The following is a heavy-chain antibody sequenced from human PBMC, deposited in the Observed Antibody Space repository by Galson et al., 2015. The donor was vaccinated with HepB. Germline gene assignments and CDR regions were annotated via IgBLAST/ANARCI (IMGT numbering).Heavy chain of an antibody. D-gene: IGHD3-22*01. J-gene: IGHJ4*02. CDR1: GYTFTSYY. CDR3: ARDMEENDSSGYYYGAGNY. V-gene: IGHV1-46*01. CDR2: INPSGGST. Sequence: VKVSCKASGYTFTSYYMHWARQAPGQGLEWMGIINPSGGSTSYAQKFQGRVTMTRDTSTSAVYMELSSLRSEDTAVYYCARDMEENDSSGYYYGAGNYWGQGTLVTVSS.